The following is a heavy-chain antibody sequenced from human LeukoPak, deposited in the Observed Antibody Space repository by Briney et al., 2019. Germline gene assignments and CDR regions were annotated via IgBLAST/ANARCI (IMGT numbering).Heavy chain of an antibody. CDR2: IYYSGST. Sequence: SETLSLTCTVSGGSISSYYWSWIRQPPGKGLEWIGYIYYSGSTNYNPSLKSRVTIPVDTSKNQFSLKLSSVTAADTAVYYCARFGQLAIFDYWGQGTLVTVSS. V-gene: IGHV4-59*01. D-gene: IGHD6-6*01. CDR1: GGSISSYY. J-gene: IGHJ4*02. CDR3: ARFGQLAIFDY.